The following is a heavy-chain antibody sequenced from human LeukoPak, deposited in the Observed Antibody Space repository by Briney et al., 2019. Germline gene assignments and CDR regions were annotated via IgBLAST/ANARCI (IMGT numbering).Heavy chain of an antibody. J-gene: IGHJ4*02. D-gene: IGHD2-21*01. V-gene: IGHV4-39*01. CDR3: AGPYSDY. CDR1: GGSISSGTYY. Sequence: PSETLSLTCTVSGGSISSGTYYWAWIRQPPGKGLEWIGSISYTGSTCYNPSLKSRVTISVDTSKNQFSLRLSSVTAADTAVYYCAGPYSDYWGQGTLVTVSS. CDR2: ISYTGST.